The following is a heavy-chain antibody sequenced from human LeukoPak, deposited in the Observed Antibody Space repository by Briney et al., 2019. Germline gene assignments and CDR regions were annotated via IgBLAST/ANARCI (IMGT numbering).Heavy chain of an antibody. CDR1: GYSISSGYY. CDR3: ARVAYSSNSGDR. CDR2: IYHTGVT. Sequence: PSETLSLTCSVSGYSISSGYYWGWIRQPPGEGLEWIGSIYHTGVTYYNPSLESRATISVDTSKNQFSLKLSSVTAADTAVYYCARVAYSSNSGDRWGQGTLVTVSS. D-gene: IGHD6-13*01. V-gene: IGHV4-38-2*02. J-gene: IGHJ5*02.